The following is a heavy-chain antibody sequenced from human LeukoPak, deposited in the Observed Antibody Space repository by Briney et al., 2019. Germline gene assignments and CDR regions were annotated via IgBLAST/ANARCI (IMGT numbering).Heavy chain of an antibody. CDR1: GGSISSYY. Sequence: SETLSLTCTVSGGSISSYYWSWIRQPPGKGLEWIGYIYYSGSTNYNPSLKSRVTISVDTSKNQFSLKLSSVTAADTAVYYCVSAQRWLQLGDAFDIWGQGTMVTVSS. D-gene: IGHD5-24*01. CDR2: IYYSGST. V-gene: IGHV4-59*01. CDR3: VSAQRWLQLGDAFDI. J-gene: IGHJ3*02.